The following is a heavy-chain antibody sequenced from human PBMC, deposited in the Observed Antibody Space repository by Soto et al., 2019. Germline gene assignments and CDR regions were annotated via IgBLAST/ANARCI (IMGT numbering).Heavy chain of an antibody. Sequence: SETLSLTCSVSGGSITSTIDYWGWIRQSPGKGLEWIGNIYYDGSTFYNPSLKSRVTISVDTSKRQFSLRVSSVTAADTAVYYCARRGSASWRNWFDSWGQGTLVTVSS. V-gene: IGHV4-39*01. D-gene: IGHD2-2*01. CDR1: GGSITSTIDY. J-gene: IGHJ5*01. CDR2: IYYDGST. CDR3: ARRGSASWRNWFDS.